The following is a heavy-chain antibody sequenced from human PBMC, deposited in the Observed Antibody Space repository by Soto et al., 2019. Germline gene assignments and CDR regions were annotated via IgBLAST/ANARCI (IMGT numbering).Heavy chain of an antibody. V-gene: IGHV3-64D*09. D-gene: IGHD7-27*01. CDR1: GFNFSSYA. CDR2: ISSNGGST. Sequence: GGSLRLSCSASGFNFSSYAMHWVRQAPGKGLEYVSAISSNGGSTYYADSVKGRFTISRDNSKNTLYLQMSSLRAEDTAVYYCVKDLALNWDYAFDIWGQGTMVTVSS. J-gene: IGHJ3*02. CDR3: VKDLALNWDYAFDI.